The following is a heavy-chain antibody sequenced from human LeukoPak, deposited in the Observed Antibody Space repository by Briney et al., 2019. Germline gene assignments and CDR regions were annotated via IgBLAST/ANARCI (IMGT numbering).Heavy chain of an antibody. CDR1: GFTVSSNY. J-gene: IGHJ3*02. CDR3: ARGQRYFDSRAFDI. CDR2: IYSGGST. Sequence: GGSLRLSCAASGFTVSSNYMSWVRQAPGKGLEWVSVIYSGGSTYYADSVKGRFTISRDNSKNTLYLQMNSLRAEDTAVYYCARGQRYFDSRAFDIWGRGTMVTVSS. V-gene: IGHV3-53*01. D-gene: IGHD3-9*01.